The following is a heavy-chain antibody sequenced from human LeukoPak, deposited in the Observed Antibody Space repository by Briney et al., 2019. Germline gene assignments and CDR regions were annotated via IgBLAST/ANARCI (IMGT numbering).Heavy chain of an antibody. Sequence: GGSLRLSCAASGFTFSSYAMSWVRQAPGKGLEWVSAISGSGGSTYYADSVKGRFTISRDDSKNTLYLQMNSLRAEDTAVYYCASVFGQWLVPADYWGQGTLVTVSS. V-gene: IGHV3-23*01. J-gene: IGHJ4*02. CDR2: ISGSGGST. CDR3: ASVFGQWLVPADY. CDR1: GFTFSSYA. D-gene: IGHD6-19*01.